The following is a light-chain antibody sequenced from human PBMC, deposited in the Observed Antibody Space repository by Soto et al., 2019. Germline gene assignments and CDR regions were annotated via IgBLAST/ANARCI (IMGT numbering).Light chain of an antibody. CDR2: EVT. CDR1: SLDVGGYNY. V-gene: IGLV2-8*01. J-gene: IGLJ2*01. Sequence: QSVLTQPPSASGSPGQSVTISCTGTSLDVGGYNYVSWYQQHPGKAPKLMIYEVTKRPSGVPDRFSGSKSDNTASLTVSGLQTEDEADYYCSSYSGSNNRIVFGGGTQLTVL. CDR3: SSYSGSNNRIV.